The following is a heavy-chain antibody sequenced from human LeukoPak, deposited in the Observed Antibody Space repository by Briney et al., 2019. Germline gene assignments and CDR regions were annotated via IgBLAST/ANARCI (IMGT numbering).Heavy chain of an antibody. CDR1: GFTFSSYW. V-gene: IGHV3-7*01. J-gene: IGHJ4*02. Sequence: GGSLTLSCAASGFTFSSYWMSWVRQAPGKGLEWVANIKQEGSEKYYVDSVKGRFTISRDNAKNSLYLQMNSLRAEDTAVYYCARVGSGPRVLEWFRRHPNFFDYWGQGTLVTVSS. D-gene: IGHD3-3*01. CDR2: IKQEGSEK. CDR3: ARVGSGPRVLEWFRRHPNFFDY.